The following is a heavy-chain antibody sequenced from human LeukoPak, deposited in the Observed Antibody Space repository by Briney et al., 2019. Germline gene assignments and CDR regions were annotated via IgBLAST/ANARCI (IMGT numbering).Heavy chain of an antibody. CDR1: GGSISSYY. Sequence: SETLSLTCTVSGGSISSYYWSWIRQPPGKGLEWIGYIYYSGSTNYNPSLKSRVTISVDTSKNQFSLKLSSVTAADTAVYYCARSVMVRGVIHTVPFDPWGQGTLVTVSS. J-gene: IGHJ5*02. CDR3: ARSVMVRGVIHTVPFDP. CDR2: IYYSGST. D-gene: IGHD3-10*01. V-gene: IGHV4-59*01.